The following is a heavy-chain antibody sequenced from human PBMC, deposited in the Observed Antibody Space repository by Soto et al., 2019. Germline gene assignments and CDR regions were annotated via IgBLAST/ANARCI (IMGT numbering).Heavy chain of an antibody. J-gene: IGHJ6*02. Sequence: SETLSLTCTVSGGSISSSSYYWSWIRQPPGKGLEWIGYLYYGGSTNYNPSLKSRVTVSVDTSKNQFSLKLSSVTAADTAVYYCARSYDILTGYYYGMDVWGQGTTVTVSS. CDR1: GGSISSSSYY. CDR3: ARSYDILTGYYYGMDV. D-gene: IGHD3-9*01. CDR2: LYYGGST. V-gene: IGHV4-61*01.